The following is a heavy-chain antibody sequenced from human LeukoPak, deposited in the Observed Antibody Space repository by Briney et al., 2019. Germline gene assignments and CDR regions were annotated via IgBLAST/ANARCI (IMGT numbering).Heavy chain of an antibody. CDR1: GGSISSYY. Sequence: SETLSLTCTVSGGSISSYYWSWIRQPPGKGLEWIGYIYYSGSTNYNPSLKSRVTISVNTSKNQFSLKLSSVTAADTAVYYCARDYYDSSGYYHQYAFDIWGQGTMVTVSS. CDR2: IYYSGST. J-gene: IGHJ3*02. D-gene: IGHD3-22*01. CDR3: ARDYYDSSGYYHQYAFDI. V-gene: IGHV4-59*01.